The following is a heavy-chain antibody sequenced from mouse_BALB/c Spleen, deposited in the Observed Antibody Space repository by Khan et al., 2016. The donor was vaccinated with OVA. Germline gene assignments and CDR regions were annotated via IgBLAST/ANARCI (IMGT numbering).Heavy chain of an antibody. D-gene: IGHD1-1*01. J-gene: IGHJ2*01. CDR1: GYSITSNYA. Sequence: EVEAGESGPGLVKPSQSLSLTCTVTGYSITSNYAWNWIRQFPGNKLEWMGYISYSDSTSYNPSLKSRISITRDTSQNQFFLQLNSVTTEDTATYYCARGNYYGYYFDYWGQGTTLTVSS. V-gene: IGHV3-2*02. CDR2: ISYSDST. CDR3: ARGNYYGYYFDY.